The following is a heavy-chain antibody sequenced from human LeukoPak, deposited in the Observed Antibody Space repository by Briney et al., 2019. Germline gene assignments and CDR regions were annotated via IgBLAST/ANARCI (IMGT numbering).Heavy chain of an antibody. CDR2: INPSSGTT. CDR1: GYTFTNYY. Sequence: GASVTVSCTTSGYTFTNYYMHWVRQAPGQGLEWMGIINPSSGTTSFAQKFQGRVTMTRDTSTSTLYMQLSSLRSEDTAVYYCARGPAGTNYYFYGMDVWGQGTTVTVSS. J-gene: IGHJ6*02. D-gene: IGHD6-13*01. CDR3: ARGPAGTNYYFYGMDV. V-gene: IGHV1-46*01.